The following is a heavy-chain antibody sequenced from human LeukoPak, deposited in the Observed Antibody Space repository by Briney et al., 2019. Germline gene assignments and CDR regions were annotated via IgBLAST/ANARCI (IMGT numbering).Heavy chain of an antibody. V-gene: IGHV1-69*13. CDR1: GGTFSSYT. J-gene: IGHJ6*03. CDR3: ARQLTTTCYNYFMDV. D-gene: IGHD4-11*01. CDR2: IIPIFGTS. Sequence: SVKVSCKASGGTFSSYTFSWVRQAPGQGLEWMGGIIPIFGTSKYAQKFRGRVTITADESTSTAYMDLSSLTSDDTAVYYCARQLTTTCYNYFMDVWGQGTTVTVSS.